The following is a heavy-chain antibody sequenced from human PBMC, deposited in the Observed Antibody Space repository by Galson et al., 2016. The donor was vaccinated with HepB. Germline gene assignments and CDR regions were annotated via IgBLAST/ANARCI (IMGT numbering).Heavy chain of an antibody. CDR2: ISYNGGTT. D-gene: IGHD5-18*01. V-gene: IGHV3-64D*08. Sequence: SLRLSCAAPGFIFSKYTMHWVRQAPGKGLQYVAGISYNGGTTHYADSVKGRFTISRDNSKNTLYLQMSSLRVEDTSVYYCVRQPTYCYPFDYWGQGTLVTVSS. CDR1: GFIFSKYT. J-gene: IGHJ4*02. CDR3: VRQPTYCYPFDY.